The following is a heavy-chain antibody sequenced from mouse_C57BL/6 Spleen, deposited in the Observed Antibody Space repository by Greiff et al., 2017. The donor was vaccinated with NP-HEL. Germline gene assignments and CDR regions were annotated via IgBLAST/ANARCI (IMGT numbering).Heavy chain of an antibody. Sequence: VKLMESGAELAKPGASVKLSCKASGYTFTSYWMHWVKQRPGQGLEWIGYINPSSGYAKYNQKFKDKATLTADKSSSTAYMQLSSLTYEDSAVYYCARSSMVTEGGFAYWGQGTLVTVSA. V-gene: IGHV1-7*01. CDR2: INPSSGYA. CDR3: ARSSMVTEGGFAY. D-gene: IGHD2-2*01. CDR1: GYTFTSYW. J-gene: IGHJ3*01.